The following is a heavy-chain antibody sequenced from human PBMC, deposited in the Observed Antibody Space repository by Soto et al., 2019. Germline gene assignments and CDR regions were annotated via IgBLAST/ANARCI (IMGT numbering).Heavy chain of an antibody. V-gene: IGHV4-4*07. CDR2: IYTSGST. CDR3: ARSVVGRMFFAS. D-gene: IGHD2-15*01. J-gene: IGHJ5*01. Sequence: QVPLQESGPGLVKPSETLSLTCNVSGASMSSYYWRWVRRPAGKGLEWIGRIYTSGSTNYNPSLTSRVTMSVDTSKNQFSLKLSSVTVADTGVYYCARSVVGRMFFASWGQGTQVTVSS. CDR1: GASMSSYY.